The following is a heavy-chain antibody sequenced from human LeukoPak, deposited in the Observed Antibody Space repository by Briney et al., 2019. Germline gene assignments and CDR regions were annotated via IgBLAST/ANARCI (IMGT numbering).Heavy chain of an antibody. Sequence: PGGSLRLSCAASGFTFSSYSMNWVRQAPGKGLEWVSSISSSSSYIYYADSVKGRFTISRDNAKNSLYLQMNSLRAEDTAVYYCARAPYKDYFWSGYLSSQLFDYWGQGTLVTVSS. J-gene: IGHJ4*02. D-gene: IGHD3-3*01. V-gene: IGHV3-21*01. CDR1: GFTFSSYS. CDR3: ARAPYKDYFWSGYLSSQLFDY. CDR2: ISSSSSYI.